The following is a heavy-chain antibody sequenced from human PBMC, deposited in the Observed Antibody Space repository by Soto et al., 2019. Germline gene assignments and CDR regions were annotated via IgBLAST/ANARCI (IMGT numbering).Heavy chain of an antibody. CDR2: INAGNGNT. Sequence: ASVKVSCKASGYTFTSYAMHWVRQAPGQRLEWMRWINAGNGNTKYSQKFQGRVTITRDTSASTAYMELSSLRSEDTAVYYCARTYGDYYYYFDYWGQGTLVTVSS. V-gene: IGHV1-3*01. CDR1: GYTFTSYA. CDR3: ARTYGDYYYYFDY. J-gene: IGHJ4*02. D-gene: IGHD4-17*01.